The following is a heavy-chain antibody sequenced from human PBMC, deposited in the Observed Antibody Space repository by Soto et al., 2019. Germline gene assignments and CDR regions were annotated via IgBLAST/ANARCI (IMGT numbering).Heavy chain of an antibody. CDR2: IGIGGDT. V-gene: IGHV3-13*01. J-gene: IGHJ6*02. CDR1: GFTLSNHD. CDR3: ARGPGSPRYYNGMDV. Sequence: LRLSCAASGFTLSNHDMYWVRQATGKSLEWVSAIGIGGDTYYPASVKGRFTISRQNAKNSLYLQMNNLRAGDTAVYYCARGPGSPRYYNGMDVWGQGTTVTV. D-gene: IGHD3-10*01.